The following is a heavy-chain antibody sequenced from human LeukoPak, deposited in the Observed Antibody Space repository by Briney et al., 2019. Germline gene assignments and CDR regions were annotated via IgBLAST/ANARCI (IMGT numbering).Heavy chain of an antibody. V-gene: IGHV1-2*06. CDR3: ATTSGYFYY. D-gene: IGHD1-26*01. Sequence: ASVKVSCKASAYTFTDYYVHWVRQAPGQGLEWMGRIYPSSGDTNYAQNFQGRVTMTRDTSISTAYMELSRLRSDDTAVYYCATTSGYFYYWGQGTLVTVSS. CDR1: AYTFTDYY. CDR2: IYPSSGDT. J-gene: IGHJ4*02.